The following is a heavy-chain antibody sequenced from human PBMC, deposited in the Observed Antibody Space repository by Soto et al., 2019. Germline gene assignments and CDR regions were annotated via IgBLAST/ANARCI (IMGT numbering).Heavy chain of an antibody. Sequence: GGSLRLSCAASGFTFSTYAMSWVRQAPGKGLEWVSGISGSAGSTYYADSVKGRFTISRDNSKNTLNLQMNNLRAEDTAVYYCVKGDCISISCSSRAFNIWGQGTMVTVSS. CDR2: ISGSAGST. V-gene: IGHV3-23*01. CDR1: GFTFSTYA. D-gene: IGHD2-2*01. J-gene: IGHJ3*02. CDR3: VKGDCISISCSSRAFNI.